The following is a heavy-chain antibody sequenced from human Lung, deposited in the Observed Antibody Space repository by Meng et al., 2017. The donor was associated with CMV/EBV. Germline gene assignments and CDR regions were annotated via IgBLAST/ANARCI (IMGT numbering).Heavy chain of an antibody. CDR3: ASSLSGDVGEGYYYYSLDV. CDR1: GGSSGSFY. D-gene: IGHD7-27*01. CDR2: INHSGSA. J-gene: IGHJ6*02. Sequence: SETLSLTXAVSGGSSGSFYWSWIRQPPGKGLEWIGAINHSGSANYNPSLKRRVTMSAATSNNHISLRLTSVTAADTAVYYFASSLSGDVGEGYYYYSLDVWGQGTTVTVSS. V-gene: IGHV4-34*01.